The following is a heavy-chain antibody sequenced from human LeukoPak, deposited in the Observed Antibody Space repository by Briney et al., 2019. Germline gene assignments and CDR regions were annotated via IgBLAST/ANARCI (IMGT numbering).Heavy chain of an antibody. CDR3: AKDLGDSWYFDL. V-gene: IGHV3-30*18. D-gene: IGHD3-10*01. Sequence: GGSLRLSCEASGFTFSNFGMHWVRQAPGKGLEWVAIISYDGSTKYYADSVKGRFTISRDSSKNTLYLQMNSLRAEDTAVYYCAKDLGDSWYFDLWGRGTLVTVSS. CDR2: ISYDGSTK. J-gene: IGHJ2*01. CDR1: GFTFSNFG.